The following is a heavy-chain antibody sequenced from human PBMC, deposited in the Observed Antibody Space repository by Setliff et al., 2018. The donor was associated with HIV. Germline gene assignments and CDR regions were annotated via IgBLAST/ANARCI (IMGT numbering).Heavy chain of an antibody. Sequence: GGSLRLSCAASGFTFSNYWMGWVRQAPGKGLEWVANIKYDGSYKQYVDSVKGRFTISRDNAKKSLNLQMTSLRVEDTAVYYCVSEAVAGASFDYWGQGTLVTVSS. CDR3: VSEAVAGASFDY. CDR2: IKYDGSYK. CDR1: GFTFSNYW. D-gene: IGHD6-13*01. J-gene: IGHJ4*02. V-gene: IGHV3-7*01.